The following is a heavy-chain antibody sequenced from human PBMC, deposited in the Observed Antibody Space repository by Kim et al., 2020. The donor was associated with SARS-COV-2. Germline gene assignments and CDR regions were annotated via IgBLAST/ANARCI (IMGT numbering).Heavy chain of an antibody. CDR2: INHSGRT. Sequence: SETLSLTCAVYGGSFSGYYWSWIRQPPGKGLEWIGKINHSGRTNYNPSLKCRVTISVDTSKNQFSLKLTSVTAADTAVYYCARRLSNTSGWGSHYCDLWGQGTLVTVSS. J-gene: IGHJ4*02. CDR1: GGSFSGYY. V-gene: IGHV4-34*01. D-gene: IGHD3-10*01. CDR3: ARRLSNTSGWGSHYCDL.